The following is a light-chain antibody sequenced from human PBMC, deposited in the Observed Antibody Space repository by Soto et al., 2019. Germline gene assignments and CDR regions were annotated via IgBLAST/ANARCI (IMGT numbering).Light chain of an antibody. J-gene: IGLJ2*01. V-gene: IGLV2-11*01. CDR2: DVS. CDR3: CSYAGIVV. Sequence: QSALTQPRSVSGSPGQSVTISCTRTSSDVGGYNYVSWYQQHPGKAPKLMIYDVSKRPSGVPDRFSGSKSGNTASLTISGLQAEDEADYYCCSYAGIVVFGGGTKLTVL. CDR1: SSDVGGYNY.